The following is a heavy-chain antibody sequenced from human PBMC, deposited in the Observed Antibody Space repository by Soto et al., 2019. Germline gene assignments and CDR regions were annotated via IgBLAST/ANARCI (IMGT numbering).Heavy chain of an antibody. CDR2: IIPILGIA. J-gene: IGHJ4*02. CDR1: GGTFSSYT. CDR3: ARDFRSGDGYNYYFDY. Sequence: ASVKVSCKASGGTFSSYTISWVRQAPGQGLEWMGRIIPILGIANYAQKFQGRVTITADKSTSTAYMELSSLRSEDTAVYYCARDFRSGDGYNYYFDYWGQGTLVTVSS. V-gene: IGHV1-69*04. D-gene: IGHD5-12*01.